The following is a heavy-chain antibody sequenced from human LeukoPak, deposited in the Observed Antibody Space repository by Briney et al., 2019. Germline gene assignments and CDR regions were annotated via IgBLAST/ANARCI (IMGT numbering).Heavy chain of an antibody. J-gene: IGHJ3*02. CDR2: ISSSGSTI. CDR1: GFTFSDYY. V-gene: IGHV3-11*01. Sequence: GGSLRLSCAASGFTFSDYYMSWIRQAPGKGLEWVSYISSSGSTIYYADSVKGRFTISRDNAKNSLYLQMNSLRAEDTAVYYCAREYSGSYFRAFDIWGQGTMVTVSS. D-gene: IGHD1-26*01. CDR3: AREYSGSYFRAFDI.